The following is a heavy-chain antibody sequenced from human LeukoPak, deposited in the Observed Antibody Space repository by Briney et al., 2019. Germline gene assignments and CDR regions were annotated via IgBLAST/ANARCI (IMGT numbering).Heavy chain of an antibody. CDR2: IYYSGST. V-gene: IGHV4-38-2*02. Sequence: SETLSLTCTVSGYSISSNYYWGWIRQPPGKGLEWIGSIYYSGSTYYNPSLESRLTISVDTSKNQFSLKLSSVTAADTAVYYCARDPHKVRGVSHWGQGTLVTVSS. J-gene: IGHJ4*02. D-gene: IGHD3-10*01. CDR3: ARDPHKVRGVSH. CDR1: GYSISSNYY.